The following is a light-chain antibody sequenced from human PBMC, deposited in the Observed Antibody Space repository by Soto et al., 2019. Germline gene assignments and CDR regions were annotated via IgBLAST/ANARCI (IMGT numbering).Light chain of an antibody. Sequence: QSVLTQPASVSGSPGQSITISCSGTSSDVGGYNYVSWYQQNPGTAPKLLIYDVSNRPSGVSHRFSGSKSGNTASLTISGLQAGDEADYYCSSYRSSRTYVFGTGHKVTVL. V-gene: IGLV2-14*01. CDR3: SSYRSSRTYV. CDR2: DVS. CDR1: SSDVGGYNY. J-gene: IGLJ1*01.